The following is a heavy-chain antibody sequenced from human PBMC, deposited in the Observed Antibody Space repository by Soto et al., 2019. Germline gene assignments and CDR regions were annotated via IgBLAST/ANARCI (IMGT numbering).Heavy chain of an antibody. D-gene: IGHD3-10*01. V-gene: IGHV4-59*01. Sequence: SETLSLTCTVSGGSISSYYWSWIRQPPGKGLEWIGYIYYSGSTYYNPSLKSRVTISVDTSKNQFSLKLSSVTAADTAVYYCARAMGYYASGSYFDPWGQGILVTVSS. J-gene: IGHJ5*02. CDR3: ARAMGYYASGSYFDP. CDR2: IYYSGST. CDR1: GGSISSYY.